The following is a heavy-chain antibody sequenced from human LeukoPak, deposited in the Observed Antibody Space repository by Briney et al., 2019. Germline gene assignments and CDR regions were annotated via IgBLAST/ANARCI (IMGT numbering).Heavy chain of an antibody. CDR3: ARDHNWGPDY. V-gene: IGHV1-2*02. CDR1: GYTFTDHY. Sequence: ASVKVSCKASGYTFTDHYMHWVRQAPGQGLEWVGWIKPDSGGTHYSQKFQGRVTLTTDTSIRTAYMELGGLRSDDSAVYFCARDHNWGPDYWGQGTLLIVSS. J-gene: IGHJ4*02. CDR2: IKPDSGGT. D-gene: IGHD7-27*01.